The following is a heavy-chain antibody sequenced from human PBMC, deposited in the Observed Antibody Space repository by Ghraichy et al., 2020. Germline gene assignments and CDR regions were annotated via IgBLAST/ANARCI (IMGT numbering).Heavy chain of an antibody. J-gene: IGHJ5*02. D-gene: IGHD3-22*01. CDR1: GGSISSYY. V-gene: IGHV4-59*01. CDR2: IYYSGST. Sequence: ESLNISCTVSGGSISSYYWSWIRQPPGKGLEWIGYIYYSGSTNYNPSLKSRVTISVDTSKNQFSLKLSSVTAADTAVYYCARGGQAHYYDSSAAKSGWFDPWGQGTLVTVSS. CDR3: ARGGQAHYYDSSAAKSGWFDP.